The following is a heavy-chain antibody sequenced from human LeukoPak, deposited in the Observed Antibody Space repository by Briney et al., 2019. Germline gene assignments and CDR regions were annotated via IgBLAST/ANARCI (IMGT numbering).Heavy chain of an antibody. V-gene: IGHV1-18*01. CDR2: ISAYNGNT. J-gene: IGHJ4*02. CDR1: GYTFTSYG. CDR3: ARTLAGPDYFDY. D-gene: IGHD6-13*01. Sequence: ASVKVSCKASGYTFTSYGISWVRQAPGQGLEWMGWISAYNGNTKYAQKLQGRVTMTTDTSTSTAYMELSSLRSEDTAVYYCARTLAGPDYFDYWGQGTLVTVSS.